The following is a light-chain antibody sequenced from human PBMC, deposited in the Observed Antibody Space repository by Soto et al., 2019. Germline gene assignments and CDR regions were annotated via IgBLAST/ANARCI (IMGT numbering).Light chain of an antibody. J-gene: IGKJ1*01. V-gene: IGKV3-20*01. CDR2: GAS. CDR1: QSVSSSY. Sequence: EIVLTNSPGTLSLSQGERATLSCRASQSVSSSYLTWYQQKPGQAPRLLIYGASSRATGIADRFSGSGSGTDFTLTISRLEPEDFAVYYCQQYGTSPWTFGQRTKVDI. CDR3: QQYGTSPWT.